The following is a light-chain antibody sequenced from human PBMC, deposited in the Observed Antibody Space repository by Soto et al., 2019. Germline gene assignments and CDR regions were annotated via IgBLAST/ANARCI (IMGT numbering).Light chain of an antibody. CDR3: QQYNNWPA. CDR2: GAS. CDR1: QSVSSN. Sequence: EIVMTQSPATLSVSPGERATLSCRASQSVSSNLAWYQQKPGQAPRLLIYGASTRATGIPARFSGSGSGTEFTLTISSLQSEDFAVYYWQQYNNWPAFGGGTKVEIE. J-gene: IGKJ4*01. V-gene: IGKV3-15*01.